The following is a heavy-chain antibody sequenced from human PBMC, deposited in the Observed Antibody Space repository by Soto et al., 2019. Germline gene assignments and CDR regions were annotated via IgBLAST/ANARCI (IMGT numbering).Heavy chain of an antibody. CDR3: ARTYLFSPFDP. V-gene: IGHV3-30*03. CDR2: IPYDGSNK. J-gene: IGHJ5*02. CDR1: GFTFSSYG. Sequence: GGSLRLSCAASGFTFSSYGMHWVRQAPGKGLEWVAVIPYDGSNKYYADSVKGRFTISRDNSKNTLYLQMNSLRAEDTAVYYCARTYLFSPFDPWGQGTLVTVSS. D-gene: IGHD1-26*01.